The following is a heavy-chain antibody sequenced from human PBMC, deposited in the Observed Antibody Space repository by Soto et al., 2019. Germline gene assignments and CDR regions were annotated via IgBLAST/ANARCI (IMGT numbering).Heavy chain of an antibody. CDR1: LFTFSSYA. Sequence: GGSLRLSFVSSLFTFSSYAMSWFRQSPVKGLEWVSAISSSGGSTYYADSVKGRFTISRDNSQNTLYLQMNSLRVEDTAVYYCAKERLDTSTSSYGMDVWGQGTTVTVSS. D-gene: IGHD6-6*01. CDR3: AKERLDTSTSSYGMDV. V-gene: IGHV3-23*01. J-gene: IGHJ6*02. CDR2: ISSSGGST.